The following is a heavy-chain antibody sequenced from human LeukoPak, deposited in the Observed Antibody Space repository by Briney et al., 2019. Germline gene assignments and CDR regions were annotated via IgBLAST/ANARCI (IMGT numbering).Heavy chain of an antibody. V-gene: IGHV4-34*01. J-gene: IGHJ4*02. CDR3: ATTHYDILTGYYMAN. CDR2: INHSGST. D-gene: IGHD3-9*01. Sequence: SETLSLTCAVYGGSFSGYYWSWIRQPPGKGLEWIGEINHSGSTNYNPSLKSRVTTSVDTSKNQFSLKLSSVTSADTAVYYCATTHYDILTGYYMANWGQGTLVTVSS. CDR1: GGSFSGYY.